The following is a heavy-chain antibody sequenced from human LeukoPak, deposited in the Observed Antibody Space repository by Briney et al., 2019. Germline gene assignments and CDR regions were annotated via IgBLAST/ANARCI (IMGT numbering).Heavy chain of an antibody. J-gene: IGHJ4*02. Sequence: PGGSLRLSCAASGFTFSSYGMHWVRQAPGKGLEWVAVIWYDGSNKYYADSVKGRFTISRDNSKNTLYLQMNSLRAEDTAVYYCAKDSYSSSLYYFDYWGQGTLVTVSS. CDR2: IWYDGSNK. D-gene: IGHD6-13*01. CDR3: AKDSYSSSLYYFDY. CDR1: GFTFSSYG. V-gene: IGHV3-30*02.